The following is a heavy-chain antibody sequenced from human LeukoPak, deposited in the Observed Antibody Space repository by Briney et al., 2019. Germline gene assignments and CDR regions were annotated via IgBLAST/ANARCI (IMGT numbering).Heavy chain of an antibody. CDR3: AREGVPGSWGPDY. CDR1: GFTFSSYA. Sequence: GGSLRLSCAASGFTFSSYAMSWVRQAPGKGLEWVSSISSSSSYIYYADSVKGRFTVSRDNAKNSLYLQMNSLRAEDTAVYYCAREGVPGSWGPDYWGQGTLVTVSS. J-gene: IGHJ4*02. D-gene: IGHD6-19*01. CDR2: ISSSSSYI. V-gene: IGHV3-21*01.